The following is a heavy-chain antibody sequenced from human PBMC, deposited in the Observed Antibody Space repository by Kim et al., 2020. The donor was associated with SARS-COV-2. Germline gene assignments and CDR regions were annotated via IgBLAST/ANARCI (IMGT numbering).Heavy chain of an antibody. CDR1: GGSISSYY. J-gene: IGHJ2*01. D-gene: IGHD3-22*01. CDR2: IYYSGST. CDR3: ARGTRSSGYYYVWYFDL. Sequence: SETLSLTCTVSGGSISSYYWSWIRQPPGKGLEWIGYIYYSGSTNYNPSLKSRVTISVDTSKNQFSLKLSSVTAADTAVYYCARGTRSSGYYYVWYFDLWGRGTLVTVSS. V-gene: IGHV4-59*01.